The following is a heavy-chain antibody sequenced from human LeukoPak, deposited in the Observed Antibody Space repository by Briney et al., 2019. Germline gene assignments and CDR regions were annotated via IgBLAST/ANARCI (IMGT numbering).Heavy chain of an antibody. Sequence: SETLSLTCAVYGGSFSAYYWTWIRQPPGKGLEWIGEIKHRENTNYSPSLKSRVTISLDTSKNQISLKLSSVTAADTAVYYCAREGLTNAYNPLGYRGQGTLVIVSS. D-gene: IGHD5-24*01. J-gene: IGHJ4*02. V-gene: IGHV4-34*01. CDR2: IKHRENT. CDR1: GGSFSAYY. CDR3: AREGLTNAYNPLGY.